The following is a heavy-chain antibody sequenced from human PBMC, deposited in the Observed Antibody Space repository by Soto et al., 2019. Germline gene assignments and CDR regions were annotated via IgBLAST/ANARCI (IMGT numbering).Heavy chain of an antibody. CDR2: INAGNGNT. V-gene: IGHV1-3*01. Sequence: ASVKVSCKASGYTFTSYAMHWVRQAPGQRLEWMGWINAGNGNTKYSQKFQGRVTITRDTSASTDYMELISLRSEDTAVYYCAREVSNWNEGYYYYYYYMDVWGKGTTVTVSS. D-gene: IGHD1-1*01. CDR1: GYTFTSYA. CDR3: AREVSNWNEGYYYYYYYMDV. J-gene: IGHJ6*03.